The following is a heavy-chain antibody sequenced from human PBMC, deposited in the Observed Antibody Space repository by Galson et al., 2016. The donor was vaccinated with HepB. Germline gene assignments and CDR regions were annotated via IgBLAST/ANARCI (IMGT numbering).Heavy chain of an antibody. Sequence: SLRLSCAVSAFPFSSHAMGWVRQAPGEGLEWVSVVRTTDVRSGFKTSYADSVRGRFTVSRDDPGNTLFLQMNSLRVTDTAVYYCARLYCGGGGCHPRPYYFDFWGHGIPVTVS. CDR2: VRTTDVRSGFKT. D-gene: IGHD2-21*01. V-gene: IGHV3-23*01. CDR1: AFPFSSHA. J-gene: IGHJ4*01. CDR3: ARLYCGGGGCHPRPYYFDF.